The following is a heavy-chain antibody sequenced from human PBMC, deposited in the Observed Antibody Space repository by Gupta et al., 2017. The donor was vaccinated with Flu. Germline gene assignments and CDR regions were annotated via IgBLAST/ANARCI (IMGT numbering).Heavy chain of an antibody. D-gene: IGHD3-16*02. J-gene: IGHJ3*01. CDR2: INVDGGVK. Sequence: EVKLVESGGDLVQPGGSLRLSCAASGFPFNTYWMSWVRQAPGKGPEWVANINVDGGVKNYLDSVKGRFTISRDNAKNSVSLQLNSLRDEDTAIYYCARDRGYLSFDVWGPGTMVTFSS. V-gene: IGHV3-7*01. CDR1: GFPFNTYW. CDR3: ARDRGYLSFDV.